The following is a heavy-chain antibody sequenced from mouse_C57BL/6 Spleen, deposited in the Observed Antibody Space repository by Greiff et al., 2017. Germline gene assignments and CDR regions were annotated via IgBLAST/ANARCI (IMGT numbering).Heavy chain of an antibody. J-gene: IGHJ1*03. CDR1: GFTFSDYG. CDR3: ARQSCYGSSYNWYFDV. CDR2: ISNLAYSI. Sequence: EVQRVESGGGLVQPGGSLKLSCAASGFTFSDYGMAWVRQAPRKGPEWVAFISNLAYSIYYAHTVTGRFTITRENAKNNLYLELSRLRSEDTAMYYCARQSCYGSSYNWYFDVWGTGTPVTVSS. D-gene: IGHD1-1*01. V-gene: IGHV5-15*01.